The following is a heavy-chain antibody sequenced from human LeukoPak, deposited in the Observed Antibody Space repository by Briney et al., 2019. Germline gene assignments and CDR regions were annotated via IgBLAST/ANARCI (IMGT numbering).Heavy chain of an antibody. Sequence: SVKVSCKASGGTFSSYAISWVRQAPGQGLEWMGGIIPIFGTANYAQKFQGRVTITADESASTAYTELSSLRSEDTAVYYCARTKEGGSDAFDIWGQGTMVTVSS. D-gene: IGHD2-15*01. CDR1: GGTFSSYA. CDR3: ARTKEGGSDAFDI. CDR2: IIPIFGTA. J-gene: IGHJ3*02. V-gene: IGHV1-69*13.